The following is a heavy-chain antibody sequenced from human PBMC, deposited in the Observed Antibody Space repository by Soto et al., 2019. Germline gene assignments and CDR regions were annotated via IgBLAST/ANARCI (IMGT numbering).Heavy chain of an antibody. CDR2: ISAYNGNT. CDR1: GYHFSSYG. J-gene: IGHJ6*02. V-gene: IGHV1-18*01. Sequence: GSVKVSFKASGYHFSSYGISWGRQAPGQGLEWMGWISAYNGNTNYAQKLQGRVTMTTDTSTSTAYMELRSLRSDDTAVYYCARNRPPRGYYYYGMDVWGQGTTVTVSS. CDR3: ARNRPPRGYYYYGMDV.